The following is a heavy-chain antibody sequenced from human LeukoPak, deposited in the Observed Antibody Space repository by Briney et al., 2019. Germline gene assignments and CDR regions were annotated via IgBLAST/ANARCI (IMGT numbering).Heavy chain of an antibody. CDR1: GGSISSYY. Sequence: PSEILSLTCTVSGGSISSYYWSWIRQPPGKGLEWIGYIYYSGSTNYNPSLKSRVTISVDTSKNQFSLKLSSVTAADTAAYYCAREKPYGSGSYSDYWGQGTLVTVSS. D-gene: IGHD3-10*01. V-gene: IGHV4-59*01. J-gene: IGHJ4*02. CDR2: IYYSGST. CDR3: AREKPYGSGSYSDY.